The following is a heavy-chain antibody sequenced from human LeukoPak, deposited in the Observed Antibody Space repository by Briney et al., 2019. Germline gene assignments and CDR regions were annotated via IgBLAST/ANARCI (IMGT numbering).Heavy chain of an antibody. CDR2: VSGSGSST. J-gene: IGHJ3*02. CDR3: AKGRNAFDI. CDR1: GFTFSSYV. Sequence: PGGSLRLSCAASGFTFSSYVMNWVRQAPGKGLEWVSGVSGSGSSTYYPDSVKGRFAISRDNSKDTLYLQIDSLRAEDTAIYYCAKGRNAFDIWGQGTMVTVSS. V-gene: IGHV3-23*01.